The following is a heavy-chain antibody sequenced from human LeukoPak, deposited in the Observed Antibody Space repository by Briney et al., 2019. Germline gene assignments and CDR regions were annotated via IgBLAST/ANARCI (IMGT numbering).Heavy chain of an antibody. J-gene: IGHJ6*02. Sequence: SETLSLTCAVYGGSFSGYYWSWIRQPPGKGLEWIGEINHSGSTNYNPSLKSRVTISVDTSKNQFSLKLSSVTAADTAVYYCARRGPLGYCSGGSCYGPWYCYYGMDVWGQGTTVTVSS. CDR2: INHSGST. V-gene: IGHV4-34*01. D-gene: IGHD2-15*01. CDR1: GGSFSGYY. CDR3: ARRGPLGYCSGGSCYGPWYCYYGMDV.